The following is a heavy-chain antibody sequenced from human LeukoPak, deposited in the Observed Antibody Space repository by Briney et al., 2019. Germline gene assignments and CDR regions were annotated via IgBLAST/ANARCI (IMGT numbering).Heavy chain of an antibody. CDR3: ARGGIRRFGELLFY. Sequence: ASVKVSCKASGYTFTSYDINWVRQATGQGLEWMGYMNPNSGDTGYAQKFQGRVTMTWDTSISTAYMELSSLRSEDTAMYYCARGGIRRFGELLFYWGQGTLVTVSS. CDR1: GYTFTSYD. V-gene: IGHV1-8*01. D-gene: IGHD3-10*01. J-gene: IGHJ4*02. CDR2: MNPNSGDT.